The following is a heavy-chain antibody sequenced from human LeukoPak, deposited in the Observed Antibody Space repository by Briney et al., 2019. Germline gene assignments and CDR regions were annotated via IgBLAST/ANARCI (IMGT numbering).Heavy chain of an antibody. D-gene: IGHD1-1*01. Sequence: ASVKVSCKAPGYTFTSYYMHWVRQAPGQGLEWMGIINPSGGSTSYAQKFQGRVTMTRDMSTSTAYMELRSLRSDDTAVYYCAREPRRGTAENDYWGQGTLVTVSS. CDR1: GYTFTSYY. J-gene: IGHJ4*02. CDR3: AREPRRGTAENDY. CDR2: INPSGGST. V-gene: IGHV1-46*01.